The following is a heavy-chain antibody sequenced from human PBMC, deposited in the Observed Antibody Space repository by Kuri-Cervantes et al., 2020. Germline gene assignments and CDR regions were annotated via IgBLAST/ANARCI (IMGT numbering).Heavy chain of an antibody. V-gene: IGHV1-46*01. Sequence: GSVKVSCKASGYTFTSYYMHWVRQAPGQGLEWMGIINPSGGSTSYAQKFQGRVTMTRDTSTSTVYMEQSSLRSEDTAVYYCARDPHSSGVFDYWGQGTLVTVSS. CDR2: INPSGGST. CDR3: ARDPHSSGVFDY. CDR1: GYTFTSYY. D-gene: IGHD6-19*01. J-gene: IGHJ4*02.